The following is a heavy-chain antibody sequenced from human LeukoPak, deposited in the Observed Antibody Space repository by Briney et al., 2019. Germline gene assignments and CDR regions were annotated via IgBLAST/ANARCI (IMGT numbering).Heavy chain of an antibody. J-gene: IGHJ4*02. Sequence: GALRLSCAASGFTFSSYAMHWVRQAPGKGLEWVAVISYDGSNKYYADSVKGRFTISRDNSKNTLYLQMNSLRAEDTAVYYCARDRGGSYFDYWGQGTLVTVSS. CDR2: ISYDGSNK. CDR3: ARDRGGSYFDY. D-gene: IGHD1-26*01. CDR1: GFTFSSYA. V-gene: IGHV3-30-3*01.